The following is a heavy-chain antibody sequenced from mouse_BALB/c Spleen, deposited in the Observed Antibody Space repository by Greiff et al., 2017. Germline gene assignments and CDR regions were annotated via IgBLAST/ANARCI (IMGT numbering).Heavy chain of an antibody. J-gene: IGHJ2*01. Sequence: EVQLVESGGGLVKPGGSLKLSCAASGFTFSSYTMSWVRQTPEKRLEWVATISSGGSYTYYPDSVKGRFTISRDNAKNTLYLQMSSLKSEDTAMYYCTRDDGYRRFDYWGQGTTLTVSS. CDR2: ISSGGSYT. D-gene: IGHD2-3*01. V-gene: IGHV5-6-4*01. CDR3: TRDDGYRRFDY. CDR1: GFTFSSYT.